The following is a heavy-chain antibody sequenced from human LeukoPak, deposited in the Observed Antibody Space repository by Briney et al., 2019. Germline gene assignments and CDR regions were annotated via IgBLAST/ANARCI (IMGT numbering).Heavy chain of an antibody. D-gene: IGHD3-22*01. CDR3: AKDLFERGIVVLITLDW. Sequence: GGSLRLSCAASGFTFSSYAMHWVRQAPGKGLEWVAVISYDGSNKYYADSVKGRFTISRDNSKNTLYMQMNSLRAEDTAVYYCAKDLFERGIVVLITLDWWGQGTLVTVSS. CDR2: ISYDGSNK. J-gene: IGHJ4*02. V-gene: IGHV3-30*04. CDR1: GFTFSSYA.